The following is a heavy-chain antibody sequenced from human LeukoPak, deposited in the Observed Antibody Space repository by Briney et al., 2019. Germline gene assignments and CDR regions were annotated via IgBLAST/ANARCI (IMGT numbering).Heavy chain of an antibody. CDR1: GGSFSGYY. CDR3: ARDGYLEIDY. J-gene: IGHJ4*02. D-gene: IGHD5-24*01. V-gene: IGHV4-34*01. CDR2: INHSGST. Sequence: SETLSLTCAVYGGSFSGYYWSWIRQPPGKGLEWIGEINHSGSTNYNPSLKSRVTISVDTSKNQFSLKLSSVTAADTAVYYCARDGYLEIDYWGQGTLVTVSS.